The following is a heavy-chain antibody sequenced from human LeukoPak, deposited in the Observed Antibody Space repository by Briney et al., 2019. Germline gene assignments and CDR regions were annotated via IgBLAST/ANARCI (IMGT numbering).Heavy chain of an antibody. CDR2: IIPIFGTA. D-gene: IGHD3-16*02. J-gene: IGHJ4*02. CDR3: ARGSRYYDYVWGSYRPYYFDY. CDR1: GGTFSSYA. Sequence: SVKVSCKASGGTFSSYAISWVRQAPGQGLEWMGGIIPIFGTANYAQKFQGRVTITTDESTSTAYMELSSLRSEDTAVYYCARGSRYYDYVWGSYRPYYFDYWGQGTLVTVSS. V-gene: IGHV1-69*05.